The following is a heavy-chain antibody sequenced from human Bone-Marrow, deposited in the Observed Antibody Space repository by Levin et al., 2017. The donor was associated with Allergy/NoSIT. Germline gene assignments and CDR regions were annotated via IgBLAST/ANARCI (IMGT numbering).Heavy chain of an antibody. V-gene: IGHV3-9*01. CDR1: GFTFDDYA. CDR2: INWNGGSV. CDR3: AKESSSTWHPCYGMDV. Sequence: GGSLRLSCAVSGFTFDDYAMHWVRQAPGKGLEWVSVINWNGGSVGYADSVKGRFTISRDNAKNSLYLQMNSPRPEDTALYYCAKESSSTWHPCYGMDVWGQGTAVTVSS. J-gene: IGHJ6*02. D-gene: IGHD6-13*01.